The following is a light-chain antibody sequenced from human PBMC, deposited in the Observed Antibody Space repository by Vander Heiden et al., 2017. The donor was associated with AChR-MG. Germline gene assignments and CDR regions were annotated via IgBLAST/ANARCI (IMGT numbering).Light chain of an antibody. CDR2: WAS. CDR3: QQYYSIPWT. Sequence: DFVLTQSTHSLALSLGERATINCKSSQSVLYSSNNKNYLAWFQQKPGQPPKLLIYWASTRESGVPDRFSGSGSGTDFTLTISRLQAEDVAVYYCQQYYSIPWTFGQGTKVEIK. J-gene: IGKJ1*01. CDR1: QSVLYSSNNKNY. V-gene: IGKV4-1*01.